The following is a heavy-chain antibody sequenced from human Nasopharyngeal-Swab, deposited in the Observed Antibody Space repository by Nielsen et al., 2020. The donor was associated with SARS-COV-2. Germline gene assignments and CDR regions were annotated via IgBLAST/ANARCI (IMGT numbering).Heavy chain of an antibody. CDR3: AKADGAITIFGVVIKKAHGMDV. D-gene: IGHD3-3*01. V-gene: IGHV3-23*03. J-gene: IGHJ6*02. CDR2: IYSGGSST. Sequence: VRQAPGKGLEWVSVIYSGGSSTYYADSVKGRFTISRDNSKDTLCLQMNSLRAEDTAVYYCAKADGAITIFGVVIKKAHGMDVWGQGTPVTVSS.